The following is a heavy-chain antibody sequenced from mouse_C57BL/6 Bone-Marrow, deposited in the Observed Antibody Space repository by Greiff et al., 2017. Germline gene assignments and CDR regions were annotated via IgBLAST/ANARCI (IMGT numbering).Heavy chain of an antibody. J-gene: IGHJ3*01. V-gene: IGHV1-26*01. CDR2: INPNNGGT. CDR3: ARGDYYYGSPFAY. Sequence: EVQLQQSGPELVKPGASVKISCKASGYTFTDYYMNWVKQSHGKSLEWIGDINPNNGGTSYNQKFKGKATLTVDKSSSTAYMELRSLTSEDSAVXYCARGDYYYGSPFAYWGQGTLVTVSA. D-gene: IGHD1-1*01. CDR1: GYTFTDYY.